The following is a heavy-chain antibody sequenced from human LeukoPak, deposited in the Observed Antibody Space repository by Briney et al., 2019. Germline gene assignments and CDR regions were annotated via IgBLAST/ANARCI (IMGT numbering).Heavy chain of an antibody. CDR3: ARVGATGTTSPFDY. J-gene: IGHJ4*02. V-gene: IGHV1-2*02. Sequence: ASVKVSCKASGYTFTGYYMHWVRQAPGQGLEWMGWINPNSGGTNYARKFQGRVSMTRDTSISTAYMELSRLRSDDTAVYHCARVGATGTTSPFDYWGQGTLVTVSS. CDR1: GYTFTGYY. D-gene: IGHD1-1*01. CDR2: INPNSGGT.